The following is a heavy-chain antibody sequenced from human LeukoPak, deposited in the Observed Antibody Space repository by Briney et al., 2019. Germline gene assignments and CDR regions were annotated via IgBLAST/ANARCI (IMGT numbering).Heavy chain of an antibody. CDR3: AKGYFYDSSGYYGGDY. D-gene: IGHD3-22*01. CDR1: GFTFSNYG. CDR2: ISYDGTNK. Sequence: GGSLRLSCAASGFTFSNYGMHWVRQAPGKGLEWVTVISYDGTNKYYADSVKGRFTISRDNSKNTLYLQMDSLRAEDTAVYYCAKGYFYDSSGYYGGDYWGQGTLVTVSS. V-gene: IGHV3-30*18. J-gene: IGHJ4*02.